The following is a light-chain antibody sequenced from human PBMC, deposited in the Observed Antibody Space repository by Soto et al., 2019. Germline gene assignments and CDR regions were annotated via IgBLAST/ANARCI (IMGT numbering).Light chain of an antibody. J-gene: IGKJ5*01. V-gene: IGKV1-5*01. CDR1: QSISSW. CDR3: QQYNSYSIT. CDR2: DAS. Sequence: DIQMTQSPYTLSASVGARVTITCRASQSISSWLAWYQQKPGKAPKLLIYDASSLESGVPSRFSGSGSGTEFTLTISSLQPDDFATYYCQQYNSYSITFGQGTRLEIK.